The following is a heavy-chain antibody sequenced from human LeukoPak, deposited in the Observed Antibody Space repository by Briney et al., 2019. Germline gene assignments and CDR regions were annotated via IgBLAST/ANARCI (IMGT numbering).Heavy chain of an antibody. CDR1: GGTFSSYA. Sequence: ASVKVSCKASGGTFSSYAISWVRQASGQGLEWMGGIIPIFGTANYAQKFQGRVTITADESTSTAYMELSSLRSEDTAVYYCAREIESHHHDAFDIWGQGTMVTVSS. J-gene: IGHJ3*02. CDR2: IIPIFGTA. D-gene: IGHD1-14*01. CDR3: AREIESHHHDAFDI. V-gene: IGHV1-69*13.